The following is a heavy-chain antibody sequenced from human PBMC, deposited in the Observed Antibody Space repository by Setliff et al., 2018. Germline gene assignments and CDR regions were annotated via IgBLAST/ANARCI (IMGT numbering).Heavy chain of an antibody. D-gene: IGHD2-2*01. V-gene: IGHV4-39*02. CDR1: GGSISSSSYY. J-gene: IGHJ5*02. Sequence: SSETLSLTCTVSGGSISSSSYYWGWIRQPPGKGLEWIGSIYYSGSTYYNPSLKSRVTVSRDNAMDTLFLQMNGLTTDDTAKYFCAKDRWGYADPWGQGTLVTVSS. CDR2: IYYSGST. CDR3: AKDRWGYADP.